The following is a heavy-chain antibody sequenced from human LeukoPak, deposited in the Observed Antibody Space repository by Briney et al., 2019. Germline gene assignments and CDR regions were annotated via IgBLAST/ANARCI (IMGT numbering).Heavy chain of an antibody. J-gene: IGHJ3*01. D-gene: IGHD7-27*01. V-gene: IGHV3-23*01. Sequence: GGSLRLSCVASGFTFSNAWMSWVRQAPGKGLEWVSGISPSGDITYYADSVMGRFSISRDNPKSTVSLQMSSLRAEDTALYYCVRDLHWGGFDVWGQGTMVTVSS. CDR2: ISPSGDIT. CDR3: VRDLHWGGFDV. CDR1: GFTFSNAW.